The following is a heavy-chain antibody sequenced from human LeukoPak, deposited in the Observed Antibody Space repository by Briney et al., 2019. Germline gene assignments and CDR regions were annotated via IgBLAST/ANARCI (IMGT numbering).Heavy chain of an antibody. CDR2: ISWNSGSI. J-gene: IGHJ4*02. V-gene: IGHV3-9*01. CDR1: GFTFDDYA. D-gene: IGHD3-10*01. Sequence: QSGRSLRLSCAASGFTFDDYAMHWVRQAPGKGLEWVSGISWNSGSIGYADSVKGRFTISRDNAKNSLYLQMNSLRAEDTALYYCARAKYGSGSYHPHWGQGTLVTVSS. CDR3: ARAKYGSGSYHPH.